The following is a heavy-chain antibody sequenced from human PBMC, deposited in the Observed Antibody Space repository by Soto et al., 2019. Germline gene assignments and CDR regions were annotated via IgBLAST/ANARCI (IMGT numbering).Heavy chain of an antibody. CDR2: IIPIFGTA. CDR3: ARDFEDCSGGSCPLDY. J-gene: IGHJ4*02. Sequence: GASVKVSCKASGGTISSYAISWVRQAPGQGLEWMGGIIPIFGTANYAQKFQGRVTITADKSTSTAYMELSSLRSEDTAVYYCARDFEDCSGGSCPLDYWGQGTLVTVSS. V-gene: IGHV1-69*06. CDR1: GGTISSYA. D-gene: IGHD2-15*01.